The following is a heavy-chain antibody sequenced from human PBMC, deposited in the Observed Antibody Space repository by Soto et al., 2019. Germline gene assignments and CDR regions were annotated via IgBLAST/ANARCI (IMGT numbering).Heavy chain of an antibody. J-gene: IGHJ4*02. D-gene: IGHD3-10*01. V-gene: IGHV1-8*01. CDR1: GYTFSNYD. Sequence: QVQLVQSGAEVKKPGASVKVSCKSSGYTFSNYDVNWVRQAPGQGLEWMGWMNPNTGNTGYAQNFQGRITMTGDTSTSTGYMELSGRRSEDTAVYYCARHPEGPLLGFDYWGQGTLVIVSS. CDR3: ARHPEGPLLGFDY. CDR2: MNPNTGNT.